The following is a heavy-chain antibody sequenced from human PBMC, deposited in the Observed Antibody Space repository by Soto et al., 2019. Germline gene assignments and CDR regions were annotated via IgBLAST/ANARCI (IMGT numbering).Heavy chain of an antibody. CDR2: ISGSGGST. V-gene: IGHV3-23*01. CDR1: GFTFSSYA. J-gene: IGHJ4*02. CDR3: AKDCSSTSCYNDY. D-gene: IGHD2-2*02. Sequence: GALRLSCAASGFTFSSYAMSWVRQAPGKGLEWVSAISGSGGSTYYADSVKGRFTISRDNSKNTLYLQMNSLRAEDTAVYYCAKDCSSTSCYNDYWGQGTLVTVSS.